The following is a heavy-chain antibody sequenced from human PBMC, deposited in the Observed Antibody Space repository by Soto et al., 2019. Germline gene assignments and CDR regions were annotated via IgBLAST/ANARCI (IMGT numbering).Heavy chain of an antibody. Sequence: GGSLRLSCAASGFTFSSYSMNWVRQAPGKGLEWVSYISSSSSTIYYADSVKGRFTISRDNAKNSLYLQMNSLRDEDTAVYYCARDSSLYCSSTSCYYYYYGMDVWGQGTTVTVSS. CDR2: ISSSSSTI. CDR3: ARDSSLYCSSTSCYYYYYGMDV. D-gene: IGHD2-2*01. J-gene: IGHJ6*02. CDR1: GFTFSSYS. V-gene: IGHV3-48*02.